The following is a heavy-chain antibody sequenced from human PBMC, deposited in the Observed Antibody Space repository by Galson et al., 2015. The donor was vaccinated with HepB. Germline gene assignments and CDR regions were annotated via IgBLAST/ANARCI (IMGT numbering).Heavy chain of an antibody. CDR2: ISAYNGNT. J-gene: IGHJ4*02. Sequence: SVKVSCKASGYTFTSYGISWVRQAPGQGLEWMGWISAYNGNTNYAQKLQGRVTMTTDTSTSTAYMELRSLRSDDTAVYYCARDLYCSGGSCYSGGGYWGQGTLVTVSS. CDR3: ARDLYCSGGSCYSGGGY. D-gene: IGHD2-15*01. CDR1: GYTFTSYG. V-gene: IGHV1-18*01.